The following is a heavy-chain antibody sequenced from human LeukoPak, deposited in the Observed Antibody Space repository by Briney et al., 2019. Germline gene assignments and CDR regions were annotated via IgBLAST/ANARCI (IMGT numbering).Heavy chain of an antibody. J-gene: IGHJ6*02. CDR1: GYTFTGYY. CDR3: ARELWFGESHYYGMDV. Sequence: GASVKVSCKASGYTFTGYYMHWMRQAPGQGLEWMGWINPNSGGTNYAQKFQGRVTMTRDTSISTAYMELSRLRSDDTAVYYCARELWFGESHYYGMDVWGQGTTVTVSS. CDR2: INPNSGGT. D-gene: IGHD3-10*01. V-gene: IGHV1-2*02.